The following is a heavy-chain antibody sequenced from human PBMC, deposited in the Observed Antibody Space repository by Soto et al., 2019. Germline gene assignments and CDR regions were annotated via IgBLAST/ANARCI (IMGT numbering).Heavy chain of an antibody. CDR3: AIANYGDDDY. J-gene: IGHJ4*02. D-gene: IGHD4-17*01. CDR2: IKAYSGNT. Sequence: LVQSGAEAKKPGTSVKVSCKASGYTFSTSTISWVRQAPGQGLEWRGWIKAYSGNTNYAPKLQGRVTMTTDTSTSTAYLELRSLTNDDTAMYYCAIANYGDDDYWGQGTLVTVSS. V-gene: IGHV1-18*04. CDR1: GYTFSTST.